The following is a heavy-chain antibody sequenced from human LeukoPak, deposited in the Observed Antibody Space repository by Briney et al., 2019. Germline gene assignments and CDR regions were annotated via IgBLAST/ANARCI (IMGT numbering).Heavy chain of an antibody. V-gene: IGHV1-2*02. D-gene: IGHD2-15*01. CDR1: GYTFTGYY. CDR2: INPNSGGT. Sequence: ASVKVSCKASGYTFTGYYIHWVRQAPEQGLEWMGWINPNSGGTNYAQKFQGRDTMTRDTSISTVYMELSRPRSDDTAVYYCARDRLRLGYERTNWFDPWGQGTLVTVSS. CDR3: ARDRLRLGYERTNWFDP. J-gene: IGHJ5*02.